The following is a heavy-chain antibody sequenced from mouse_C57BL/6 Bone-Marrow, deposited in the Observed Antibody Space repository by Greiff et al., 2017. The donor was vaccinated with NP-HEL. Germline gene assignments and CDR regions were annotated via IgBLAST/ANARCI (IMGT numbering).Heavy chain of an antibody. Sequence: VQLQESGPGLVQPSQSLSITCTVSGFSLTSYGVHWVRQSPGKGLEWLGVIWSGGSTDYNAAFMSRLSITKDNSKSQVFFKMNSLQADDTAIYYCAKKPRWIGAMDYWGQGTSVTVSA. CDR2: IWSGGST. CDR3: AKKPRWIGAMDY. D-gene: IGHD1-1*02. CDR1: GFSLTSYG. J-gene: IGHJ4*01. V-gene: IGHV2-5*01.